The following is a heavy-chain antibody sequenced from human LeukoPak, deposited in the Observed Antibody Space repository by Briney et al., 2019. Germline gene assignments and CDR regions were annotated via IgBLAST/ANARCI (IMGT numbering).Heavy chain of an antibody. CDR2: MNPNSGNT. V-gene: IGHV1-8*01. CDR3: ARAQTSYYCSGGSCYPRGNWFDP. J-gene: IGHJ5*02. Sequence: ASVKVSCKASGYTFTSYDINWVRQATGQGLEWMGWMNPNSGNTGYAQKFQGRVTMTRNTSISTAYMELSSLRSEDTAVYYCARAQTSYYCSGGSCYPRGNWFDPWGQGTLVTVSS. CDR1: GYTFTSYD. D-gene: IGHD2-15*01.